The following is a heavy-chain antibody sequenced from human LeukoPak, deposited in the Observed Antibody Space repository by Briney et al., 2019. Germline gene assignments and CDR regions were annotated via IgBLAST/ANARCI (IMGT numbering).Heavy chain of an antibody. CDR1: GFTFSSYA. V-gene: IGHV3-23*01. J-gene: IGHJ4*02. CDR3: ARGSGWSLFDY. CDR2: ISGSGGST. D-gene: IGHD6-19*01. Sequence: GGSLRLSCAASGFTFSSYAMSWVRQAPGKGLEWVSAISGSGGSTYYADSVKGRFTISRGNAKNSLYLQMNSLRAEDTAVYYCARGSGWSLFDYWGQGTLVTVSS.